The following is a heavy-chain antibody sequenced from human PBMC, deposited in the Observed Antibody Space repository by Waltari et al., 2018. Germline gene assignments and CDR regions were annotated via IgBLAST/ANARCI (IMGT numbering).Heavy chain of an antibody. V-gene: IGHV3-30*03. J-gene: IGHJ4*02. CDR3: ARLYCSSTSYHFDY. D-gene: IGHD2-2*01. CDR1: GFTFSNFG. CDR2: ISFDESDK. Sequence: VHLVESGGGVVQPGKSLRLPCAASGFTFSNFGMHWVRQAPGKGLEWVAVISFDESDKYYADSVKGRFAISRDNSKNTLYLQMNSLRAEDTAVYYCARLYCSSTSYHFDYWGQGTLVTVSS.